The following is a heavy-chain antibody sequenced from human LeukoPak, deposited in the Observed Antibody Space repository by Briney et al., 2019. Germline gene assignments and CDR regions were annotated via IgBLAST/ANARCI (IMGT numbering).Heavy chain of an antibody. V-gene: IGHV4-59*12. Sequence: SETLSLTCTVSGGSISPYYWSWIRQPPGKGLERIGYIYYSGSTYYNPSLKSRVTISVDTSKNQFSLKLSSVTAADTAVYYCARVAVPAAPLPYYFDYWGQGTLVTVSS. CDR3: ARVAVPAAPLPYYFDY. D-gene: IGHD2-2*01. CDR2: IYYSGST. CDR1: GGSISPYY. J-gene: IGHJ4*02.